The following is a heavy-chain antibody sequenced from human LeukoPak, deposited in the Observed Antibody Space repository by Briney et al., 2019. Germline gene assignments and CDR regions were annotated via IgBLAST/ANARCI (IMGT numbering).Heavy chain of an antibody. CDR2: IYGTRST. Sequence: SETLSLTCAVSGYPLGKNYYWGWIRQPPGKGLEWIGRIYGTRSTPYNPSLMNRVTMSVDTSRNHFSLQLTSVTAADTAVYYCARYDSRGSASTRFDYWGQGILVTISS. CDR1: GYPLGKNYY. D-gene: IGHD3-16*01. V-gene: IGHV4-38-2*01. CDR3: ARYDSRGSASTRFDY. J-gene: IGHJ4*02.